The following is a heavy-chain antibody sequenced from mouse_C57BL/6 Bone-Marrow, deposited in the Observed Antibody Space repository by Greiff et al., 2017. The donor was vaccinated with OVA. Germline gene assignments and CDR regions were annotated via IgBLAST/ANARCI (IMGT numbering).Heavy chain of an antibody. V-gene: IGHV1-7*01. CDR3: AGPYYSNLAY. CDR2: INPSRGYN. J-gene: IGHJ3*01. D-gene: IGHD2-5*01. Sequence: FPLQPSWADLSQPWASVTLSFSSSFFPFTRSSLPVVKQRARQGLEWIGYINPSRGYNKYNQKFKDKATLTADKSSSTAYMQLSSLTYEDSAVYYCAGPYYSNLAYWGQGTLVTVSA. CDR1: FFPFTRSS.